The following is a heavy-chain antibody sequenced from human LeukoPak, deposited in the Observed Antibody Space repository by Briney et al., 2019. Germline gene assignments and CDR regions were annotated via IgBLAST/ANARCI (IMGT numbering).Heavy chain of an antibody. CDR1: GFIFSNFE. CDR2: IYSGGST. CDR3: ARYNYYYYMDV. Sequence: PGGSLRLSCAASGFIFSNFEMNWVRQAPGKGLEWVSVIYSGGSTYYADSVKGRFTISRDNSKNTLYLQMNSLRAEDTAVYYCARYNYYYYMDVWGKGTTVTISS. V-gene: IGHV3-53*01. J-gene: IGHJ6*03.